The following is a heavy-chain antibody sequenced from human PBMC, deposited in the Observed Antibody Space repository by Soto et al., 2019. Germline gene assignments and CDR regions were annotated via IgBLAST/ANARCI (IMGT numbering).Heavy chain of an antibody. V-gene: IGHV1-8*01. CDR3: ARGRASGSYYLLDY. D-gene: IGHD3-10*01. Sequence: QVQLVQSGAEVKKPGASVKVSCKASGNTFTSYDINWVRQATGHGLEWMGWINPNSGNIGYAQKFQGRDTMTRDTAIRTAYMEVSRLRPDDTAVYYCARGRASGSYYLLDYWGQGTLVTVSS. CDR2: INPNSGNI. J-gene: IGHJ4*02. CDR1: GNTFTSYD.